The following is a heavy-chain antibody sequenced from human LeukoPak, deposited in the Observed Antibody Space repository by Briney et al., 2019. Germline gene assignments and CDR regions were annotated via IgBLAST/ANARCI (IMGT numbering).Heavy chain of an antibody. CDR1: GFTFSPYA. CDR2: ISYDGTDK. D-gene: IGHD2-21*02. CDR3: ARDGPSDSDWYFDL. J-gene: IGHJ2*01. V-gene: IGHV3-30*04. Sequence: GGSLRLSCAASGFTFSPYAMYWVRQPPGKGLEWVVVISYDGTDKYYADFVKGRFTISRDNSKNTLYLQMNSLRAEDTAVYYCARDGPSDSDWYFDLWGRGTLVTVSS.